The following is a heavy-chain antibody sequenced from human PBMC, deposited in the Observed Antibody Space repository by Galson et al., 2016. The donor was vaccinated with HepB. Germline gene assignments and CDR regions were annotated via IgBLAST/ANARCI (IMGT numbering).Heavy chain of an antibody. D-gene: IGHD3-9*01. CDR2: ISSSSSYI. V-gene: IGHV3-21*06. CDR3: ASHYDILTGYFYGYYFDY. CDR1: GFTFSSYS. Sequence: SLRLSCAASGFTFSSYSMNWVRQAPGKGLEWVSSISSSSSYIYYADSVKGRFTISRDNAKNSLYLQMNSLRAEDTAVYYCASHYDILTGYFYGYYFDYCGQGTLVTVSS. J-gene: IGHJ4*02.